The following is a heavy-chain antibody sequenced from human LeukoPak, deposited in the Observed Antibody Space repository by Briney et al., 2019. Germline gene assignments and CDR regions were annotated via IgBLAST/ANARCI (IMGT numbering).Heavy chain of an antibody. J-gene: IGHJ4*02. CDR2: ISGSGGST. CDR3: AKDHSRYYYGSGSIFDY. V-gene: IGHV3-23*01. CDR1: GFTFSSYG. Sequence: GGSLRLSCAASGFTFSSYGMSWVRQAPGKGLEWVSAISGSGGSTYYADSVKGRFTISRDNSKNTLYLQMNSLRAEDTAVYYCAKDHSRYYYGSGSIFDYWGQGTLVTVSS. D-gene: IGHD3-10*01.